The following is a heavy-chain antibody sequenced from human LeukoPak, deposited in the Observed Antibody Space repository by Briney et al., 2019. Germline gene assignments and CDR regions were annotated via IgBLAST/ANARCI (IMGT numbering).Heavy chain of an antibody. J-gene: IGHJ6*02. CDR3: AKDLSRYCSSTSCYATSYYYYGMDV. Sequence: GGSLRLSCAASGFTFSSYAMSGVRQAPGKGLEWVSAISGSGDSTYYGDSVKGRFTISRDNSKNTLYLQMNSLRAEDTAVYYCAKDLSRYCSSTSCYATSYYYYGMDVWGQGTTVTVSS. CDR1: GFTFSSYA. CDR2: ISGSGDST. V-gene: IGHV3-23*01. D-gene: IGHD2-2*01.